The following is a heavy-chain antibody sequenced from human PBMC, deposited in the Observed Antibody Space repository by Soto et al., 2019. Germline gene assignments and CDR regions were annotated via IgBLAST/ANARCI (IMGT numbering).Heavy chain of an antibody. CDR2: IYYSGST. D-gene: IGHD3-22*01. CDR1: GGSISSGGYY. J-gene: IGHJ5*02. Sequence: PLETLSLTCTVSGGSISSGGYYWSWIRQPPGKGLEWIGYIYYSGSTYYNPSLKSRVTISLDTSKIQFSLKLSSVTAADTAVYYCARGYYYDSSGYPNWFGPWGQGTLVTVSS. CDR3: ARGYYYDSSGYPNWFGP. V-gene: IGHV4-30-4*01.